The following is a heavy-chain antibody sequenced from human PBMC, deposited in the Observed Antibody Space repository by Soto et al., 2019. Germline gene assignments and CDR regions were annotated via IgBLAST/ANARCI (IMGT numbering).Heavy chain of an antibody. CDR2: INPIGGST. J-gene: IGHJ4*02. CDR3: ARSSVWGSYRFDS. CDR1: GYTFTSQF. D-gene: IGHD3-16*02. Sequence: QVQLMQSGAEVKKPGASVNLSCKASGYTFTSQFLHWVRQAPGQGLEWMGIINPIGGSTSYARQCQGRLIMTIDTATTTVYIELSSLRSEDTAVYYCARSSVWGSYRFDSWGQGTLVSVSP. V-gene: IGHV1-46*01.